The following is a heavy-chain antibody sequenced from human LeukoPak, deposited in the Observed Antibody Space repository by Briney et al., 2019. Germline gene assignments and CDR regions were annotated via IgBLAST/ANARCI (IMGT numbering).Heavy chain of an antibody. CDR1: GGSFSGYY. CDR3: ARITYYYDSSGPI. V-gene: IGHV4-34*01. Sequence: PSETLSLTCAVYGGSFSGYYWSWIRQPPGKGLEWIGEINHSGSTNYNPSLKSRVTISVDTSMNQFSLKLSSVTAADTAVYYCARITYYYDSSGPIWGQGTMVTVSS. J-gene: IGHJ3*02. CDR2: INHSGST. D-gene: IGHD3-22*01.